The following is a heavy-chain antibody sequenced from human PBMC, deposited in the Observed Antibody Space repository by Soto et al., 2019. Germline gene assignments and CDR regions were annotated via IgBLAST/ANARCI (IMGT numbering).Heavy chain of an antibody. CDR3: ARLAEDYYDSSGYYPNFDY. CDR2: IWYDGSNK. Sequence: GSLRLSCVASGSPFDVHWVRQAPGKGLEWVAVIWYDGSNKYYADSVKGRFTISRDNSKNTLYLQMNSLRAEDTAVYYCARLAEDYYDSSGYYPNFDYWGQGTLVTVSS. D-gene: IGHD3-22*01. J-gene: IGHJ4*02. V-gene: IGHV3-33*08. CDR1: GSPFDV.